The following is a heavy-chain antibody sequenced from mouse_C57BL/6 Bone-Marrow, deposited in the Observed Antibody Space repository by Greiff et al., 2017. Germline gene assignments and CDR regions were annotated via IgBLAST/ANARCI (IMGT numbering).Heavy chain of an antibody. J-gene: IGHJ1*03. V-gene: IGHV1-4*01. CDR1: GYTFTSYT. CDR2: TNPSSGYT. Sequence: VQLQQSGAELARPGASVKMSCKASGYTFTSYTMHWVKQRPGQGLEWIGYTNPSSGYTKYNQKFKDKATLTADKSSSTAYMQLSSLTSEDSAVYYCARQQVFEVWGTGTTVTVSS. CDR3: ARQQVFEV.